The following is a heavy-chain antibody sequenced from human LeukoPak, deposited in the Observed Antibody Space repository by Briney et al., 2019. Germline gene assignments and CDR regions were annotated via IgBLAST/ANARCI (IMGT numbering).Heavy chain of an antibody. Sequence: QPGRSLRLSCAASGFTFSNYGMHWVRQAPGKGLEWVAVISYDGSNKYYADSVEGRFTISRDNSKNTLYLQMNSLRAEDTAVYYCAKDLGDYDGNSDLNYWGQGTLVTVSS. J-gene: IGHJ4*02. CDR2: ISYDGSNK. CDR3: AKDLGDYDGNSDLNY. V-gene: IGHV3-30*18. D-gene: IGHD4-23*01. CDR1: GFTFSNYG.